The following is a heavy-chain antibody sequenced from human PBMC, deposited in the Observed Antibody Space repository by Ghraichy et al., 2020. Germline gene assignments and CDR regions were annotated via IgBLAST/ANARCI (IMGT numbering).Heavy chain of an antibody. Sequence: GSLRLSCAASGFTFSSYAMSWVRQAPGKGLEWVSAISGSGGSTYYADSVKGRFTISRDNSKNTLYLQMNSLRAEDTAVYYCAKATYYYDSSGYYYVTDAFDIWGQGTMVTVSS. CDR3: AKATYYYDSSGYYYVTDAFDI. D-gene: IGHD3-22*01. CDR1: GFTFSSYA. J-gene: IGHJ3*02. V-gene: IGHV3-23*01. CDR2: ISGSGGST.